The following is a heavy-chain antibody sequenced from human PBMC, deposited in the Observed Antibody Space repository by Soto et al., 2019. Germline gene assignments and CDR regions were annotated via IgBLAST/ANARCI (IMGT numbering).Heavy chain of an antibody. CDR1: GFTFDDYA. J-gene: IGHJ4*02. CDR3: AKDIGGAVAGTGLAY. V-gene: IGHV3-9*01. D-gene: IGHD6-19*01. CDR2: ISWNSGSI. Sequence: EVQLVESGGGLVQPGRSLRPSCAASGFTFDDYAMHWVRQAPGKGLEWVSGISWNSGSIGYADSVKGRFTISRDNAKNSLYLQMNSLRAEDTALYYCAKDIGGAVAGTGLAYWGQGTLVTVSS.